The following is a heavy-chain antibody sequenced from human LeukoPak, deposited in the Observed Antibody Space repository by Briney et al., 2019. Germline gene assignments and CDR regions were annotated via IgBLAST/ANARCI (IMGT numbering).Heavy chain of an antibody. D-gene: IGHD1-26*01. CDR2: IYYSGST. Sequence: PSATLSLTCTVSDGSISSSSYYWGWIRQPPGKGLEWIGSIYYSGSTYYSPSLKSRVTISVDTSKNQFSLKVSSVTAADTAMYYCARGRSGSYYDAFDIWGQGTKVTVSS. V-gene: IGHV4-39*01. CDR1: DGSISSSSYY. CDR3: ARGRSGSYYDAFDI. J-gene: IGHJ3*02.